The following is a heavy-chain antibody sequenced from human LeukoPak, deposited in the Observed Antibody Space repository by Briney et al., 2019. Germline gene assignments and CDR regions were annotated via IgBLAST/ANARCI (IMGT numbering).Heavy chain of an antibody. CDR1: GFTFSTFS. V-gene: IGHV3-48*04. Sequence: PGGSLRLSCAASGFTFSTFSMNWVRQAPGKGLEWVSYISSSSSLIYYADSVKGRFTISRDNAKNSLYLQMNSLRAEDTAVYYCARMRGMVRGVNLLDYWGQGTLVTVSS. CDR3: ARMRGMVRGVNLLDY. CDR2: ISSSSSLI. D-gene: IGHD3-10*01. J-gene: IGHJ4*02.